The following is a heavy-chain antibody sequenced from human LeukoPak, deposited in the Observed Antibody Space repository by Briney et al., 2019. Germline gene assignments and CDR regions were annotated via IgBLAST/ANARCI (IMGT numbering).Heavy chain of an antibody. V-gene: IGHV4-34*01. Sequence: SETLSLTRAVYGGSFSDYYWSWIRQPPGKGLEWIGEINHSGSTNYNPSLKSRLTISVDTSKNQFSLELNSVSAADTAVYYCARLRSGSSSWYDCWGQGTLVTVSS. CDR3: ARLRSGSSSWYDC. CDR2: INHSGST. D-gene: IGHD6-13*01. CDR1: GGSFSDYY. J-gene: IGHJ5*01.